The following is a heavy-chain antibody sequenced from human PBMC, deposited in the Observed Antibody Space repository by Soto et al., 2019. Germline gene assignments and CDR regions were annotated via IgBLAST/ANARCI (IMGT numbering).Heavy chain of an antibody. J-gene: IGHJ5*02. CDR2: IIPILGIA. D-gene: IGHD5-18*01. CDR1: GGTFSSYT. CDR3: ARSHRGYSYGPKGGWFDP. Sequence: GASVKVSCKASGGTFSSYTISWVRQAPGQGLEWMGRIIPILGIANYAQKFQGRVTITADKSTSTAYMELSSLRSEDTAVYYCARSHRGYSYGPKGGWFDPWGQGTLVTVSS. V-gene: IGHV1-69*02.